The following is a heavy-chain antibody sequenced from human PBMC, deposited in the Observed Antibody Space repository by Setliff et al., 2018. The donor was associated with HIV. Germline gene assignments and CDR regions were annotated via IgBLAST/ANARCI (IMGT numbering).Heavy chain of an antibody. CDR1: GYSFHSYG. Sequence: ASVTVSCTAAGYSFHSYGLSRVRLAPGHGLEWMGWISPYNGNTNYAQRFQGRLTMTTDTSTITAYMELRSLRSDDTAVYYCARVRERIGVTGTDDAFDIWGQGTAVTVSS. V-gene: IGHV1-18*01. CDR2: ISPYNGNT. CDR3: ARVRERIGVTGTDDAFDI. J-gene: IGHJ3*02. D-gene: IGHD3-3*01.